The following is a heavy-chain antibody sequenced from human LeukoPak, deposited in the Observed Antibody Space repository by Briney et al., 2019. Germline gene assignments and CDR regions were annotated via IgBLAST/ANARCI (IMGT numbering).Heavy chain of an antibody. CDR2: ISAYNGNT. V-gene: IGHV1-18*04. CDR3: ARVEQQQNGSPNWFDP. J-gene: IGHJ5*02. CDR1: GYTFTGYY. D-gene: IGHD6-13*01. Sequence: RASVKVSCKASGYTFTGYYMHWVRQAPGQGLEWMGWISAYNGNTNYAQKLQGRVTMTTDTSTSTAYMELRSLRSDDTAVYYCARVEQQQNGSPNWFDPWGQGTLVTVSS.